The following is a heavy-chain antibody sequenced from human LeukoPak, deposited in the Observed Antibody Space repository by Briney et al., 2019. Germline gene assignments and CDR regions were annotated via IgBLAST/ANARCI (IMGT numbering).Heavy chain of an antibody. CDR2: ISAYNGNT. CDR1: GYTFTSYG. V-gene: IGHV1-18*01. CDR3: ARDYYDSSGYYYGSVAFDI. Sequence: GASVKVSCKASGYTFTSYGISWVRQAPGQGLEWMGWISAYNGNTNYAQKLQGRVTMTTDTSTSTAYMELRSLRSDDTAVYYCARDYYDSSGYYYGSVAFDIWGQGTMVTVSS. D-gene: IGHD3-22*01. J-gene: IGHJ3*02.